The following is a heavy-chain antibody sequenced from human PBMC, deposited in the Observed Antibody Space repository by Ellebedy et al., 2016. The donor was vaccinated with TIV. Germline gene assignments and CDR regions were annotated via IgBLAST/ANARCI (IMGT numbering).Heavy chain of an antibody. V-gene: IGHV3-7*03. Sequence: GGSLRLXXAASGFTFSSYWMSWVRQAPGKGLEWVANIKQDGSEKYYVDSVKGRFTISRDNAKNSLYLQMNSLGVDDTGVYYCARGDSSGYHYVEYCDFWGQGTQVTVSS. CDR3: ARGDSSGYHYVEYCDF. CDR2: IKQDGSEK. J-gene: IGHJ4*02. D-gene: IGHD3-22*01. CDR1: GFTFSSYW.